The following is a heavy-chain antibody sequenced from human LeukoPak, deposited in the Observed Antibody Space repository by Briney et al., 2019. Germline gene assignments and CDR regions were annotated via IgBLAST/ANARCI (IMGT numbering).Heavy chain of an antibody. V-gene: IGHV3-74*01. CDR1: GFTFSNYW. CDR3: ARIASRDYFDY. D-gene: IGHD2-2*01. Sequence: GGSLRLSRAASGFTFSNYWMHWVRQAPGKGLVWVSRINSDGSSTTYAGSVKGRFTISRDNAKNTLYLQMNSLRAEDTAVYYCARIASRDYFDYWGQGTLVTVSS. J-gene: IGHJ4*02. CDR2: INSDGSST.